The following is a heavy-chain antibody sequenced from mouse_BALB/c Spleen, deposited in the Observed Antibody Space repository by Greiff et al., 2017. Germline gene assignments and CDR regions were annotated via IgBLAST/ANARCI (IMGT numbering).Heavy chain of an antibody. CDR1: GFTFSSYG. D-gene: IGHD1-2*01. Sequence: EVQGVESGGDLVKPGGSLKLSCAASGFTFSSYGMSWVRQTPDKRLEWVATISSGGSYTYYPDSVKGRFTIARDNAKNTLYLQMSSLKSEDTAMYDGARQGWYTTAGAMDYWGQGTSVTVSS. J-gene: IGHJ4*01. V-gene: IGHV5-6*01. CDR3: ARQGWYTTAGAMDY. CDR2: ISSGGSYT.